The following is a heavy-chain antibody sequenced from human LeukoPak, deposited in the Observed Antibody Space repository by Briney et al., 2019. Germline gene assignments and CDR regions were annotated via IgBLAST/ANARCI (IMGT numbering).Heavy chain of an antibody. D-gene: IGHD2-15*01. CDR1: GFTVNSYW. V-gene: IGHV3-74*01. CDR2: INSDGSDT. CDR3: ARGGYHHGFDI. Sequence: GGSLRLSCAASGFTVNSYWFHWVRQAPGKGLVWVSRINSDGSDTIYADSVKGRFTISRDNAKSTVYLQMNSLKAEDTAVYYCARGGYHHGFDIWGQGTMVTVSS. J-gene: IGHJ3*02.